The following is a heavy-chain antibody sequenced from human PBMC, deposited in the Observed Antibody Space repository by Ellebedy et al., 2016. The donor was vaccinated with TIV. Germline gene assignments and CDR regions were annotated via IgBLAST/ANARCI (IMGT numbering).Heavy chain of an antibody. CDR3: ARGRRFFYYYGMDV. J-gene: IGHJ6*02. D-gene: IGHD3-3*01. Sequence: MPSETLSLTCAVYGGSFSGYSWSWIRQSTGKGLEWIGEINHSGSTNYNPSLKSRVTISVDTSKNQFSLKLSSVTAADTAGYYCARGRRFFYYYGMDVWGQGTTVTVSS. CDR2: INHSGST. V-gene: IGHV4-34*01. CDR1: GGSFSGYS.